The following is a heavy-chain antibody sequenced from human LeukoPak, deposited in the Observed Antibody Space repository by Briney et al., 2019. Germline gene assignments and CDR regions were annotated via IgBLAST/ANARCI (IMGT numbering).Heavy chain of an antibody. CDR3: ASRIQLWSPTDY. D-gene: IGHD5-18*01. CDR1: GGSISSYY. Sequence: PSETLSLTCTVSGGSISSYYWSWIRQPPGKGLEWIGYIYYSGSTNYNPSLKSRVTISVDTSKNQFSLKLSSVTAADTAVYYCASRIQLWSPTDYWGQGTLVTVSS. V-gene: IGHV4-59*01. CDR2: IYYSGST. J-gene: IGHJ4*02.